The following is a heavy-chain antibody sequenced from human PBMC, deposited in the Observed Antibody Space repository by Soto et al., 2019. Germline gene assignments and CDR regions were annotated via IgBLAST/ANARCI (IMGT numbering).Heavy chain of an antibody. CDR3: ASAHSSGWDRDS. V-gene: IGHV4-39*01. Sequence: QLQLQESGPGLVKPSETLSLTCTVSGGSISSSTYYWGWIRQPPGKGLEWIGSIYYSGSTYYNPSLKSRVTLSVDTSKNQFSLQLSSVPAADTAVYYCASAHSSGWDRDSWGQGTLVTVSS. J-gene: IGHJ4*02. CDR2: IYYSGST. CDR1: GGSISSSTYY. D-gene: IGHD6-19*01.